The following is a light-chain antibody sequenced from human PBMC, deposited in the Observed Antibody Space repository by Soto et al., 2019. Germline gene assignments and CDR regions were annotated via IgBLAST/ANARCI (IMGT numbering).Light chain of an antibody. CDR2: GAS. CDR3: QHYGTSSYT. V-gene: IGKV3-20*01. CDR1: QSVSSSY. J-gene: IGKJ2*01. Sequence: EIVLTQSPDTLSLSTGETATLSCRTSQSVSSSYLAWYQQTPGQAPRLLIYGASSRDTGIPDRFSGSGSGTDFTLTISRLEPEDFAVYYCQHYGTSSYTFGQGTKVEI.